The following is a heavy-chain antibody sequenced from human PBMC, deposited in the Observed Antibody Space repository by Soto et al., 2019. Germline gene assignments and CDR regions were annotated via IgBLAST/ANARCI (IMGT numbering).Heavy chain of an antibody. J-gene: IGHJ5*02. CDR2: IYSGGST. D-gene: IGHD1-26*01. CDR1: GFTVSSYY. Sequence: PGGSLRLSCAASGFTVSSYYMSWVLQAPGKGLEWVSVIYSGGSTYYADSVKGRFTISRDNSKNTLYLQMNSLRAEDTAVYYCAREVGATWNLNWFDPWGQGTLVTVSS. V-gene: IGHV3-66*01. CDR3: AREVGATWNLNWFDP.